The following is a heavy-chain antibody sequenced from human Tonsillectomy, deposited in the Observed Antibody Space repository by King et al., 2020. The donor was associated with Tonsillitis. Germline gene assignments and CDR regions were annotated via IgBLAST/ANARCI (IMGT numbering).Heavy chain of an antibody. Sequence: EVQLVESGGGLVQPGGSLRLSCTASGFTLSNHWMTWVRQAPGKGLEWVANIKQGGSEKYYVDSVKGRFTISRDDAKNSLYLQMNNLRADDTALYYCARNNAMAVWGQGTTVSVSS. CDR3: ARNNAMAV. V-gene: IGHV3-7*01. CDR1: GFTLSNHW. J-gene: IGHJ6*02. CDR2: IKQGGSEK.